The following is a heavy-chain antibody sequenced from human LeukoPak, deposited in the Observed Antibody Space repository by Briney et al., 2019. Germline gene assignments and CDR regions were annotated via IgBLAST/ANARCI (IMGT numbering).Heavy chain of an antibody. CDR2: IYYSGST. CDR1: GGSISSYY. D-gene: IGHD5-12*01. CDR3: ARSMDGYGARTFDY. Sequence: PSETLSLTCTVSGGSISSYYWNWIRQPPGKGLEWIGYIYYSGSTNYNPSLKSRVTISVDKSKNQFSLKLSSVTAADTAVYYCARSMDGYGARTFDYWGQGTLVTVSS. J-gene: IGHJ4*02. V-gene: IGHV4-59*12.